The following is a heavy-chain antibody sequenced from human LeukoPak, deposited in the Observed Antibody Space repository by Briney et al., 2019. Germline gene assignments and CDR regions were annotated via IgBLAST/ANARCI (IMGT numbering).Heavy chain of an antibody. CDR3: ARRGSVWYNWNYVGGKYNWFDP. D-gene: IGHD1-7*01. CDR1: GGSFSGYY. Sequence: SETLSLTCAVYGGSFSGYYWSWIRQPPGKGLKWIGEINHSGSTNYNPSLKSRVTISVDTSKNQFSLKLSSVTAADTAVYYCARRGSVWYNWNYVGGKYNWFDPWGQGTLVTVSS. CDR2: INHSGST. J-gene: IGHJ5*02. V-gene: IGHV4-34*01.